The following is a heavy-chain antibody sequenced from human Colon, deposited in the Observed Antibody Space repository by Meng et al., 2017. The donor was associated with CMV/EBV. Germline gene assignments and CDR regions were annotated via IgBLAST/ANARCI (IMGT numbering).Heavy chain of an antibody. J-gene: IGHJ4*02. Sequence: SCAASGFRFERYAMHWVRQAPGKGLEWVAGITWNSGLRAYAESVKGRFSISRDNAKNSVYLQLHSLRPEETALYYCVRDTGTGSYVTGFDHWGQGTLVTVSS. CDR3: VRDTGTGSYVTGFDH. CDR2: ITWNSGLR. D-gene: IGHD1-26*01. CDR1: GFRFERYA. V-gene: IGHV3-9*01.